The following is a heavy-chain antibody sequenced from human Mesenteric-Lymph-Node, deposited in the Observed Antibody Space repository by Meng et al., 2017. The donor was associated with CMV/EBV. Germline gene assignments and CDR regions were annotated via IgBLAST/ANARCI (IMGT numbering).Heavy chain of an antibody. CDR2: TYYKSKWYD. D-gene: IGHD3-10*01. V-gene: IGHV6-1*01. Sequence: SEPLSLTCPLSGASVSSNGAAWNWIRQSPSRGLEWPGRTYYKSKWYDDYAVSVKSPITINPDTSKNQFSMKLKSVTPEDTAVYDCARERVTMIRGIIYDYYGMDVWGQGTTVTVSS. CDR1: GASVSSNGAA. J-gene: IGHJ6*02. CDR3: ARERVTMIRGIIYDYYGMDV.